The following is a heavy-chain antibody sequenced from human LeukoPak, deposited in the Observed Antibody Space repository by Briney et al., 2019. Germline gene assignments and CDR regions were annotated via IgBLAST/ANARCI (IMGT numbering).Heavy chain of an antibody. Sequence: GGSLRLSCAASGFTFSFYGMHWVRQAPGKGLEWVAVIWYDGSNKYYTDSVEGRFTISRDNSKNTLYLQMNSLRAEDTAVYYCARDSKRSSSPAYPDYWGQGTLVTVSS. J-gene: IGHJ4*02. CDR3: ARDSKRSSSPAYPDY. CDR1: GFTFSFYG. V-gene: IGHV3-33*01. CDR2: IWYDGSNK. D-gene: IGHD6-6*01.